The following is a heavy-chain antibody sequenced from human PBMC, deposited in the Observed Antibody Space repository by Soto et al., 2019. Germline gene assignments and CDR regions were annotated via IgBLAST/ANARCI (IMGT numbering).Heavy chain of an antibody. CDR2: LGGSNSDT. V-gene: IGHV3-23*01. D-gene: IGHD1-1*01. CDR1: GFTFSDYA. J-gene: IGHJ3*02. CDR3: AKDKVEHNSVWDPFDI. Sequence: EEQLLESGGGLVQPGGSLRLSCAASGFTFSDYAMSWVRQAPGKGLEWVSGLGGSNSDTHYAASVEGRFTVSRDNSKSTLFLQMNSLRVEDKAVYYCAKDKVEHNSVWDPFDIWGQGTLVTVSS.